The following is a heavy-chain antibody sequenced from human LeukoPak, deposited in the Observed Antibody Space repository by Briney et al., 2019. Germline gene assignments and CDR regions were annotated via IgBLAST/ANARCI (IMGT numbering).Heavy chain of an antibody. Sequence: GASVKLSCKASGYTFTGYYMHWVRQAPGQGLEWVGRINPNSGGTNYAQKFQGRVTMTRDTSISTAYLELSRLRSDDTAVYDCARIGEVGNYDSSGRGDAFDLWGQGTMATVSS. CDR2: INPNSGGT. J-gene: IGHJ3*01. V-gene: IGHV1-2*06. CDR1: GYTFTGYY. CDR3: ARIGEVGNYDSSGRGDAFDL. D-gene: IGHD3-22*01.